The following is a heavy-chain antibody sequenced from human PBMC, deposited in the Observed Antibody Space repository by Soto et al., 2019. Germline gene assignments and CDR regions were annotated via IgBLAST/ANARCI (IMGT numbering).Heavy chain of an antibody. D-gene: IGHD3-10*02. CDR2: SSNSGTYT. V-gene: IGHV3-11*06. Sequence: LSLSFAASLFTVSDYYMSLIRQAPGKGLEWLSYSSNSGTYTRYADSVKGRFSISRDNAKNSLYLQINSLRGEDSATYYCARSGDNYNVLDYWGQGTPVTVSS. J-gene: IGHJ4*02. CDR3: ARSGDNYNVLDY. CDR1: LFTVSDYY.